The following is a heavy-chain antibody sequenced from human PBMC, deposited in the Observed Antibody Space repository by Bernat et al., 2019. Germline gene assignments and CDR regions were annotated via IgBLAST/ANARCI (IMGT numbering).Heavy chain of an antibody. V-gene: IGHV4-39*01. CDR3: ARLGPMVGWRTNWFDP. J-gene: IGHJ5*02. CDR2: IYYSGST. Sequence: QLQLQESGPGLVKPSETLSLTCTVSGGSISSSSYYWGWIRQPPGKGLEWIGSIYYSGSTYYNPSLKSRVTISVDTSKNQFSLKLSSVTAADTAVYYCARLGPMVGWRTNWFDPWGQGTLVTVSS. CDR1: GGSISSSSYY. D-gene: IGHD2-15*01.